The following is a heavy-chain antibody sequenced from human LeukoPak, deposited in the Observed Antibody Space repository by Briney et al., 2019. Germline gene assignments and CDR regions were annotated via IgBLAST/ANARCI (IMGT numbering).Heavy chain of an antibody. CDR2: INHSGST. CDR1: GGSFSGYY. D-gene: IGHD5-18*01. V-gene: IGHV4-34*01. J-gene: IGHJ4*02. CDR3: ARAARGYSYGYRDYFDY. Sequence: PSETLSLTCAVYGGSFSGYYWSWIRQPPGKGLEWIGEINHSGSTNYNPSLKSRVTISVDTSKNQFSLKLSSVTAADTAVHYCARAARGYSYGYRDYFDYWGQGTLVTVSS.